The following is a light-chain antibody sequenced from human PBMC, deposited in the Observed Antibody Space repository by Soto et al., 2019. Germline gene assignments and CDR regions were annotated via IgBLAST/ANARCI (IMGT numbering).Light chain of an antibody. J-gene: IGKJ4*01. CDR2: AAS. CDR3: LQSYSTAFT. CDR1: QSISSY. V-gene: IGKV1-39*01. Sequence: DIQMTQSPSSLSASVGDRVTITCRASQSISSYLNWYQQRPGKAPKLLIYAASSLQSGVPSRFSCSGSGTDFTLTISSLQPEDFATYYCLQSYSTAFTFGGGTKVEIK.